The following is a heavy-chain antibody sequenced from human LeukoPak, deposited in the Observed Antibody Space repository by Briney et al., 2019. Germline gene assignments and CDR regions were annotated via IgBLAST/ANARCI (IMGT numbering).Heavy chain of an antibody. CDR2: IYTSGST. J-gene: IGHJ6*03. CDR1: GGSISGYY. D-gene: IGHD2-2*01. V-gene: IGHV4-4*09. Sequence: SETLSLPCTVSGGSISGYYWSWIRQPPGKGLEWIGYIYTSGSTNYNPSLKSRVTISVGTSKNQFSLKLSSVTAADTAVYYCASAASKYYYYYMDVWGKGTTVTVSS. CDR3: ASAASKYYYYYMDV.